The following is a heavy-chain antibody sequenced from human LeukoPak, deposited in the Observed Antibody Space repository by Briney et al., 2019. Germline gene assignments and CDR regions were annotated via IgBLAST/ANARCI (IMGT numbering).Heavy chain of an antibody. CDR2: ISGGGGST. J-gene: IGHJ4*02. D-gene: IGHD6-13*01. Sequence: GGSLRLSCAASGFTFSSYAMSWVRQAPGKGLEWVSAISGGGGSTYYADSVKGRFTISRDNSKNTLYLQMNSLRAEDTAVYYCARVPGMYSSHFDYWGQGTLVTVSS. CDR1: GFTFSSYA. CDR3: ARVPGMYSSHFDY. V-gene: IGHV3-23*01.